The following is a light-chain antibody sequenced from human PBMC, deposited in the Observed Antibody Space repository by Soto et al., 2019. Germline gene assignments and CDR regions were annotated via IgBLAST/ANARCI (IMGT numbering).Light chain of an antibody. CDR1: QSVSSY. V-gene: IGKV3-11*01. J-gene: IGKJ1*01. Sequence: EIVLTQSPATLSLSPGERATLSCRASQSVSSYLARYQQKFGQAPRLLIYDASNRATGIPARFSGSGSATDFTLTISSLEPEDFAIYYCQQRYNWPLTFGQGTKVEIK. CDR2: DAS. CDR3: QQRYNWPLT.